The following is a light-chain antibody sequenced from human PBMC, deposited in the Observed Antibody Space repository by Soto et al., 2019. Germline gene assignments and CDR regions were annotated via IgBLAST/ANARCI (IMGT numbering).Light chain of an antibody. V-gene: IGLV1-40*01. CDR2: GNS. J-gene: IGLJ1*01. Sequence: QSVLTQPPSVSGAPGQRVTISCTGSSSNIGAGYDVHWYQQLPGTAPKLLIYGNSNRPSGVPDRFSGSKSGTSASLAITGLQAEDEADYYCTSYTNIASLDVFGTGTKLTVL. CDR1: SSNIGAGYD. CDR3: TSYTNIASLDV.